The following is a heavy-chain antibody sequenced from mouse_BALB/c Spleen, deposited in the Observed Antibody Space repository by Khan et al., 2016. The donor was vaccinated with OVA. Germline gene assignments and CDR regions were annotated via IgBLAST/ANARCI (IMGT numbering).Heavy chain of an antibody. CDR3: ARAYYRYDGYYAMDY. D-gene: IGHD2-14*01. CDR2: IWGGGGT. Sequence: QMQLEESGPGLVAPSQSLSITCTVSGFSLSRYNIHWVRQPPGKGLEWLVMIWGGGGTDYNSTLKSRLSISKDNSKSQVFLKMNSLQTDDSAMYYCARAYYRYDGYYAMDYWGQGTSVTVSS. V-gene: IGHV2-6-4*01. CDR1: GFSLSRYN. J-gene: IGHJ4*01.